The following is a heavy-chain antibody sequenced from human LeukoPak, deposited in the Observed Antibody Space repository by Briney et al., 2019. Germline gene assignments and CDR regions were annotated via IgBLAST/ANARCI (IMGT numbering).Heavy chain of an antibody. V-gene: IGHV4-39*07. Sequence: SETLSLTCTVSGGSISSSSYYWSWIRQPPGKGLEWIGSIYYSGSTYYNPSLKSRVTISVDTSKNQFSLKLSSVTAADTAVYYCARGLRYFDWLSDRVRFNPWGQGTLVTVSS. CDR1: GGSISSSSYY. CDR2: IYYSGST. J-gene: IGHJ5*02. CDR3: ARGLRYFDWLSDRVRFNP. D-gene: IGHD3-9*01.